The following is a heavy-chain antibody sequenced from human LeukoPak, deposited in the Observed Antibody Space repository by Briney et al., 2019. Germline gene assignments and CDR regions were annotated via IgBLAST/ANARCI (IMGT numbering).Heavy chain of an antibody. J-gene: IGHJ5*02. D-gene: IGHD5-12*01. Sequence: SETLSLTCAVYGGSFSGYYWSWIRQPPGKGLEWIGEINHSGSTNYNPSLKSRVTISVDTSKNQFSLKLSSVTAADTAVYYCARRGGYGWFDPWGQGILVTVSS. V-gene: IGHV4-34*01. CDR1: GGSFSGYY. CDR2: INHSGST. CDR3: ARRGGYGWFDP.